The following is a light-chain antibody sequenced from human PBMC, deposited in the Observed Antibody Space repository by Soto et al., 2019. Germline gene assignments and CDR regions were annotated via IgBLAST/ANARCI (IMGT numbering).Light chain of an antibody. CDR1: QTISSW. CDR2: KAS. Sequence: DIQMTQSPSTLSGSVGYRVTITCRASQTISSWLAWYQQKPGKAPKLLIYKASTLKSGVPSRFSGSGSGTDFTLTISSLQPEDFATYYCQQSYSTPPAFGQGTTGDIK. V-gene: IGKV1-5*03. J-gene: IGKJ1*01. CDR3: QQSYSTPPA.